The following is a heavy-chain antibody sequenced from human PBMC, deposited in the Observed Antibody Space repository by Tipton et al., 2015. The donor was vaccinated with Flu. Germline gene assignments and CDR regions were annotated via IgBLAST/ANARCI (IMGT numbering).Heavy chain of an antibody. CDR3: AKDILRWAFDF. J-gene: IGHJ3*01. Sequence: SLRLSCAASGFTFTNNAMGWVRQAPGEGLEWVSAIGSDFNTHCADSVKGRFTISRDNSKNTLYLQMNSLRAEDTAVYYCAKDILRWAFDFWGQGTMVTVSS. V-gene: IGHV3-23*01. CDR2: IGSDFNT. CDR1: GFTFTNNA. D-gene: IGHD3-3*01.